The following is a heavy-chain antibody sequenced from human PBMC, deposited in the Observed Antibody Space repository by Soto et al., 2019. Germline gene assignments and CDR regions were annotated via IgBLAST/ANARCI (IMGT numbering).Heavy chain of an antibody. CDR2: IWYDGSNK. CDR3: ARESVYDFWSGYYYYYYGMDV. J-gene: IGHJ6*02. Sequence: QVQLVESGGGVVQPGRSLRLSCAASGFTFSSYGMHWVRQAPGKGLEWVAVIWYDGSNKYYADSVKGRFTISRDNSKKTLYLQMNSLRAEDTAVYYCARESVYDFWSGYYYYYYGMDVWGQGTTVTVSS. D-gene: IGHD3-3*01. CDR1: GFTFSSYG. V-gene: IGHV3-33*01.